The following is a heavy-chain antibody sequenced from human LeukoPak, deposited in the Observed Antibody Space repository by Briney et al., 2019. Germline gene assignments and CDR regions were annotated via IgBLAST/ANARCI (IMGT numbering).Heavy chain of an antibody. D-gene: IGHD3-10*01. V-gene: IGHV5-51*01. CDR2: IYPADSDT. CDR3: ARRYYYGSGTMYYFDY. Sequence: GESLKISCKGSAYSFSTYWIGWVRQMPGKGLECMGIIYPADSDTRYSPSFEGQVTISADKSISTAYLQWGSLKASDTAMYYCARRYYYGSGTMYYFDYWGQGTLVTVSS. CDR1: AYSFSTYW. J-gene: IGHJ4*02.